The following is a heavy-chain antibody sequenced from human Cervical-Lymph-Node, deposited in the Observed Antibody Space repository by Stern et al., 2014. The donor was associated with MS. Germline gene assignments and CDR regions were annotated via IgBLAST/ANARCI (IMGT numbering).Heavy chain of an antibody. V-gene: IGHV4-4*02. CDR1: GDSISNTNW. Sequence: QLQLQESGPGLVKPSGTLSLTCAVSGDSISNTNWWGWVRQTPGMGLEWIGEIYHSGTTNFRPSLKSRLTMSVDKSKNQFSLELKSVTAADTAIYYCARVNSGYNWFDYWGQGTLVTVSS. J-gene: IGHJ5*01. CDR3: ARVNSGYNWFDY. CDR2: IYHSGTT. D-gene: IGHD5-12*01.